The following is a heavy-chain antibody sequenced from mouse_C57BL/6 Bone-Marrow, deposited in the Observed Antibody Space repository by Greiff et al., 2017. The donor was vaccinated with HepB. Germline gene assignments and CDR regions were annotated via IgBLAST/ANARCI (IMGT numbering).Heavy chain of an antibody. V-gene: IGHV1-22*01. CDR2: INPNNGGT. CDR3: ARLDYYGSSYFDY. J-gene: IGHJ2*01. D-gene: IGHD1-1*01. CDR1: GYTFTDYN. Sequence: VQLQQSGPELVKPGASVKMSCKASGYTFTDYNMHWVKQSHGKSLEWIGYINPNNGGTSYNQKFKGKATLTVNKSSSTAYMELRSLTSEDSAVYYCARLDYYGSSYFDYWGKGTTLTVSS.